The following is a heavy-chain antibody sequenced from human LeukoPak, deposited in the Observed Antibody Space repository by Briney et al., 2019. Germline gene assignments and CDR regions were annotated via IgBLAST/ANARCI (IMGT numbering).Heavy chain of an antibody. CDR1: GGSFSGYY. CDR2: IYYSGST. CDR3: ARPWNDDRLNAFDI. Sequence: PSETLSLTCAVYGGSFSGYYWSWIRQPPGKGLEWIGYIYYSGSTNYNPSLKSRVTISVDTSKNQFSLKLSSVTAADTAVYYCARPWNDDRLNAFDIWGQGTMVTVSS. J-gene: IGHJ3*02. V-gene: IGHV4-59*01. D-gene: IGHD1-1*01.